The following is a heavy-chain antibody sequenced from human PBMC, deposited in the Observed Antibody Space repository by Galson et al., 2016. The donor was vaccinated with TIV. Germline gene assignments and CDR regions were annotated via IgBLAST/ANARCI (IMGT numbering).Heavy chain of an antibody. V-gene: IGHV4-34*01. Sequence: LSLTCNVSGGSFSEFYWHWIRQSPGKRLEWIGDTNYRGSTDYNPSLEGRVTISVATSKNQFSLKLTSLSAADTSVYYCARGRRIMLRVGEEPPYGMDVWGQGTMVTVSS. CDR2: TNYRGST. D-gene: IGHD3-10*01. J-gene: IGHJ6*02. CDR3: ARGRRIMLRVGEEPPYGMDV. CDR1: GGSFSEFY.